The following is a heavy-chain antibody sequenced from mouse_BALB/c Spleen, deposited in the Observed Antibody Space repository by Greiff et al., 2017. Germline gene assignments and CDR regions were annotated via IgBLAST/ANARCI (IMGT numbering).Heavy chain of an antibody. J-gene: IGHJ1*01. CDR1: GYTFTSYY. CDR2: INPGNGGT. V-gene: IGHV1S81*02. Sequence: QVQLQQSGAELVKPGASVKLSCKASGYTFTSYYMYWVKQRPGQGLEWLGGINPGNGGTNFTEKFKSKATLTVDKSSSTAYMQLSSLTSEDSAVYYGTVGDGGRGWDIDDWGEGTTVTVSS. D-gene: IGHD1-1*02. CDR3: TVGDGGRGWDIDD.